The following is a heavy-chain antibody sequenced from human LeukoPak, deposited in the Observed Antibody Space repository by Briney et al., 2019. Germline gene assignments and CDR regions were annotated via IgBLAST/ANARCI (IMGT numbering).Heavy chain of an antibody. CDR2: ISSSSSYI. CDR1: GFTFSSYS. V-gene: IGHV3-21*01. Sequence: GGSVRLSCAASGFTFSSYSMNWDRQAPGKGLEWVSSISSSSSYIYYADSVEGRFTISRDNAKNSLYLQMNSLRAEDTAVYYCARDSVGATGDYWGQGTLVTVSS. CDR3: ARDSVGATGDY. J-gene: IGHJ4*02. D-gene: IGHD1-26*01.